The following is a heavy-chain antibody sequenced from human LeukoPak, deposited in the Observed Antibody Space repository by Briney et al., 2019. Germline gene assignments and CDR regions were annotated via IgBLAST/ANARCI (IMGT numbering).Heavy chain of an antibody. CDR2: IYYSGST. D-gene: IGHD3-10*01. CDR1: GGSINNYY. Sequence: SETLSLTCTVSGGSINNYYWSWIRQPPGKGLEWIGYIYYSGSTNYNPSLKSRVTISVDTSKKQFSLKLSSVTAADTAVYYCARDSGTTGEVKFDPWGQGTLVTVSS. V-gene: IGHV4-59*01. CDR3: ARDSGTTGEVKFDP. J-gene: IGHJ5*02.